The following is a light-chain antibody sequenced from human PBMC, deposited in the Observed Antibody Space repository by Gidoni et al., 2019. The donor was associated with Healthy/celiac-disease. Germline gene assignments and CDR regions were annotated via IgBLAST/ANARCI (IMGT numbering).Light chain of an antibody. CDR3: QQYTNWPLT. CDR2: NAS. V-gene: IGKV3-15*01. Sequence: EIVMTQSPATLSVSPGERATLSCRASQSVSSYLAWYQQKPGQAPRLFIENASTRATGVPARFSGSGAGTEFTLTISSLQSEDFAVYYCQQYTNWPLTFGGXTKVEIK. CDR1: QSVSSY. J-gene: IGKJ4*01.